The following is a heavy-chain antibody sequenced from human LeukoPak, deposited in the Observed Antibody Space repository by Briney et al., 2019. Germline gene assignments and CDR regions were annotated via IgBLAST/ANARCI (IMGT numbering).Heavy chain of an antibody. CDR1: GGSISSYY. J-gene: IGHJ5*02. CDR3: AGGDSSSWPRGNWFDP. CDR2: NYYSGST. D-gene: IGHD6-13*01. V-gene: IGHV4-59*08. Sequence: PSETLSLTCTVSGGSISSYYWSWIRQPPGKGLEWIGYNYYSGSTNYNPSLKSRVTISVDTSKNQFSLKLSSVTAADTAVYYCAGGDSSSWPRGNWFDPWGQGTLVTVSS.